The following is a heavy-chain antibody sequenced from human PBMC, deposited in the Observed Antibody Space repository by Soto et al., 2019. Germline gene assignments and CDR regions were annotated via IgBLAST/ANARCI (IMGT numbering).Heavy chain of an antibody. Sequence: QLQLQESGSGLVKPSQTLSLTCAVSGGSISSGGYSWSWIRQPPGKGLEYIGYIYHSGSTYYNPSIKSRFTISVDRSKNQFSLKLSFVTAADTAVYYCAREGGGYCSSTTCPGWFDPWGQGTLFTVSS. J-gene: IGHJ5*02. CDR2: IYHSGST. CDR1: GGSISSGGYS. D-gene: IGHD2-2*01. V-gene: IGHV4-30-2*01. CDR3: AREGGGYCSSTTCPGWFDP.